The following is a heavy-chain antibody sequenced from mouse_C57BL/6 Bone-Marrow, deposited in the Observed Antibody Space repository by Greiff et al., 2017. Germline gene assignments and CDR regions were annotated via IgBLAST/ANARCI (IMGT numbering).Heavy chain of an antibody. CDR1: GYAFSSSW. J-gene: IGHJ1*03. D-gene: IGHD2-5*01. Sequence: VQLQQSGPELVKPGASVTISCKASGYAFSSSWMNWVKQRPGKGLEWIGRIYPGDGDTNYNGKFKGKATLTADKSSSTAYMQLSSLTSEDSAVYFCARSYYSNDWYFDVWGTGTTVTVSS. CDR3: ARSYYSNDWYFDV. CDR2: IYPGDGDT. V-gene: IGHV1-82*01.